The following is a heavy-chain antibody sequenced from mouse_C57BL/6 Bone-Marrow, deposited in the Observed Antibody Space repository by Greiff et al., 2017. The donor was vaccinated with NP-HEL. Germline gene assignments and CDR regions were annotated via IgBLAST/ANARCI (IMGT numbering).Heavy chain of an antibody. V-gene: IGHV5-6*02. J-gene: IGHJ2*01. CDR2: ISSGGSYT. D-gene: IGHD1-1*01. CDR1: GFTFSSYG. CDR3: ATPITTVADY. Sequence: DVMLVESGGDLVKPGGSLKLSCAASGFTFSSYGMSWVRQTPDKRLEWVATISSGGSYTYYPDSVKGRFTISRDNAKNTLYLQMSSLKSEDTAMYYCATPITTVADYWGQGTTLTVSS.